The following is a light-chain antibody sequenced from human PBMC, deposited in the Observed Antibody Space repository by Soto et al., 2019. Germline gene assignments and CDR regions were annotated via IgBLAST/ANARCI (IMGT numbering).Light chain of an antibody. CDR2: DVS. Sequence: QSALNQPASVSGSPGQSITISCTGTSSDVGGYNYVSWYQQHPGKAPKLMIYDVSRRPSGVPDRFSGSKSGNTASLTISGLQPEDEAEYYCCSYAGSHTGLFGTGTKVTVL. J-gene: IGLJ1*01. CDR3: CSYAGSHTGL. CDR1: SSDVGGYNY. V-gene: IGLV2-11*01.